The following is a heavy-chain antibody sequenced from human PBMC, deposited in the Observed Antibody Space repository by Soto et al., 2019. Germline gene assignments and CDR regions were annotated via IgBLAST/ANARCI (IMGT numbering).Heavy chain of an antibody. V-gene: IGHV1-46*01. D-gene: IGHD2-2*01. CDR1: GYTFTSYY. CDR2: INPSGGST. J-gene: IGHJ4*02. CDR3: VRELSLAVVPPTGQYFDY. Sequence: ASVKVSCKASGYTFTSYYMHWVRQAPGQGLEWMGLINPSGGSTNYAQKFQGRVTMTRDTSTSTLYMELSSLTSEDTAVYYCVRELSLAVVPPTGQYFDYSGQGTLVIVSS.